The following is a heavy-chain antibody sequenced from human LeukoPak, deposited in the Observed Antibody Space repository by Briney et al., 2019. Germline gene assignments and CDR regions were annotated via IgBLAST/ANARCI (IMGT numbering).Heavy chain of an antibody. CDR3: ARGTMVPSFYYYYGMDV. CDR1: GGTFSSYA. Sequence: GASVKVSCKASGGTFSSYAISWVRQPPGQGLEWMGGIIPIFGTANYAQKFQGRVTITADESTSTAYMELSSLRSEDTAVYYCARGTMVPSFYYYYGMDVWGQGTTVTVSS. D-gene: IGHD3-10*01. CDR2: IIPIFGTA. J-gene: IGHJ6*02. V-gene: IGHV1-69*01.